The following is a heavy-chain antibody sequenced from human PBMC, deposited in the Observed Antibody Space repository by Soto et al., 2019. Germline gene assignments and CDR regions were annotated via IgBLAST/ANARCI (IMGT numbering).Heavy chain of an antibody. D-gene: IGHD2-15*01. CDR1: GGTFSSYA. Sequence: QVQLVQSGAEVKKPGSSVKVSCKASGGTFSSYAISWVRQAPGQGLEWMGGIIPIFGTANYAQKFQGRVTITADESTSTAYMGLSSLRSEDTAVYYCARDPSCSGGSCYYYGMDVWGQGTTVTVSS. CDR3: ARDPSCSGGSCYYYGMDV. CDR2: IIPIFGTA. J-gene: IGHJ6*02. V-gene: IGHV1-69*12.